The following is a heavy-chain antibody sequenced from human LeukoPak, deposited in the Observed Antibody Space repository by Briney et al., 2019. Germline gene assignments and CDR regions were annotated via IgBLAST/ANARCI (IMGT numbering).Heavy chain of an antibody. J-gene: IGHJ4*02. Sequence: SETLSLTCTVSGDSISSGGYYWSWIRQHPGKGLEWIGYIYYSGSTYYNPSLKSRVTISVDTSKNQFSLKLSSVTAADTAVYYCAREKGGLTPSFDYWGQGTLVTVSS. V-gene: IGHV4-31*03. CDR3: AREKGGLTPSFDY. CDR1: GDSISSGGYY. CDR2: IYYSGST. D-gene: IGHD3-16*01.